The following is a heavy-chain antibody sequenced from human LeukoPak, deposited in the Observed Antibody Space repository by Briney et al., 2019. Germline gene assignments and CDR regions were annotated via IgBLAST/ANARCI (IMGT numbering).Heavy chain of an antibody. CDR2: ISAYNGNT. CDR1: GYTFTSYG. Sequence: ASVKVSCKASGYTFTSYGISWVRQAPGQGLEWMGWISAYNGNTNYAQKLQGRVTMTTDTSTSTAYMELRSLRSDDTAVYYCAGGYQLLPHYYYYYMDVWGKGTTVTVSS. V-gene: IGHV1-18*01. D-gene: IGHD2-2*01. CDR3: AGGYQLLPHYYYYYMDV. J-gene: IGHJ6*03.